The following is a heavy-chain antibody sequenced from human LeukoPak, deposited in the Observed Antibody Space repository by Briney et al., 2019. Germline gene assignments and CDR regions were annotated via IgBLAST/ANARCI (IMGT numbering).Heavy chain of an antibody. J-gene: IGHJ5*02. CDR2: IYYSGST. V-gene: IGHV4-59*01. CDR1: GGSISSYY. Sequence: SETLSLTCTVSGGSISSYYWSWIRQPPGKGLEWIGYIYYSGSTNYNPSLKSRVTISVDTSKNQFSLKLSSVTAADTAVYYCARDAAHDYGDYLGWFDPWGQGTLVTVSS. D-gene: IGHD4-17*01. CDR3: ARDAAHDYGDYLGWFDP.